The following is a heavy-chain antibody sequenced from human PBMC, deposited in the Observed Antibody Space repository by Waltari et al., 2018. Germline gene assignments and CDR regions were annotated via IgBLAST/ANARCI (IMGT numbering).Heavy chain of an antibody. J-gene: IGHJ4*02. CDR2: IHYRGTT. D-gene: IGHD1-26*01. CDR3: ARKPIFSGAYYYFDF. CDR1: GDSISSTSYV. V-gene: IGHV4-39*01. Sequence: QLQLQESGPGLVRPSETLSLTCSVSGDSISSTSYVWGWVRQPPGKGLEWIASIHYRGTTHYDPSLQSRITISVDTSRNQLYLRLNSVAAADTAVYYCARKPIFSGAYYYFDFWGQGTLVTVSS.